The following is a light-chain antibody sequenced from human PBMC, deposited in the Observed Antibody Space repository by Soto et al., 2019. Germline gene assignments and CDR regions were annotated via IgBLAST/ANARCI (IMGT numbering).Light chain of an antibody. CDR1: SSDVGGYKY. CDR2: EVG. J-gene: IGLJ3*02. Sequence: QSVLTQPASVSGSPGQSITISCSGTSSDVGGYKYVSWYQQHPGKAPKLMIYEVGNRPSGVSQRFSGSKSGNTASLTIFGLQAEDEADYYCSSYTSSSTPVFGGGTKLTVL. CDR3: SSYTSSSTPV. V-gene: IGLV2-14*01.